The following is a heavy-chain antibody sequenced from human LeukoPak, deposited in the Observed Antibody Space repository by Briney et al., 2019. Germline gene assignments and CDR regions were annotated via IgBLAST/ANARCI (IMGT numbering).Heavy chain of an antibody. J-gene: IGHJ4*02. V-gene: IGHV4-39*01. D-gene: IGHD6-13*01. Sequence: PSETLSLTCTVSGGSISSSSYYWGWIRQPPGKGLEWIGSIYYSGSTYNNPSLKSRVTISVDTSKNQFSLKLSSVTAADTAAYYCARHEYSSSWFDYWGQGTLVTVSS. CDR2: IYYSGST. CDR1: GGSISSSSYY. CDR3: ARHEYSSSWFDY.